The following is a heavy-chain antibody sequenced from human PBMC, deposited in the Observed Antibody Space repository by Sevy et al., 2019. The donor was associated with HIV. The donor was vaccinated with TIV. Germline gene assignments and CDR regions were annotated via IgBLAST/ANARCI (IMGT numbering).Heavy chain of an antibody. D-gene: IGHD3-3*01. CDR3: AKDPRPSHRITTFGGVDYFEY. CDR2: IRYDESDQ. CDR1: GFTFSTYG. Sequence: GGSLRLSCAASGFTFSTYGMHWVRQAPGKGLEWVAFIRYDESDQYCADSVKGRCTISRDNSKSTLYLRLSSLRDEDTAVYYCAKDPRPSHRITTFGGVDYFEYWGQGTLVTVSS. V-gene: IGHV3-30*02. J-gene: IGHJ4*02.